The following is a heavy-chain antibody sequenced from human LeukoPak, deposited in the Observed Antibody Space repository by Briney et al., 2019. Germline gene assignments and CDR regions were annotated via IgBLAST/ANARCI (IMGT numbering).Heavy chain of an antibody. J-gene: IGHJ6*03. CDR2: IYTSGST. D-gene: IGHD2-2*02. CDR1: GGSISSYY. Sequence: PSETLSLTCTVSGGSISSYYWSWIRQPAGKGLEWIGRIYTSGSTNYNPSLKSRVTMSVDTSKNQFSLKLSSVTAADTAVYYCARASYCSSTSCYSSRYYYMDVWGKGTTVTVSS. CDR3: ARASYCSSTSCYSSRYYYMDV. V-gene: IGHV4-4*07.